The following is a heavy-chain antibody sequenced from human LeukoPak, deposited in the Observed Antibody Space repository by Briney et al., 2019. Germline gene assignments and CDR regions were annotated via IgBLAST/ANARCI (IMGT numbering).Heavy chain of an antibody. Sequence: SETLSLTCTVSGGSISSYYWSWIRQPPGKGLEWIGYIYYSGSTNYNPSLKSRVTISVDTSKNPFSLKLSSVTAADTAVYYCARDLRFLEWPHYYYYGMDVWGQGTTVTVSS. CDR3: ARDLRFLEWPHYYYYGMDV. CDR1: GGSISSYY. D-gene: IGHD3-3*01. V-gene: IGHV4-59*08. J-gene: IGHJ6*02. CDR2: IYYSGST.